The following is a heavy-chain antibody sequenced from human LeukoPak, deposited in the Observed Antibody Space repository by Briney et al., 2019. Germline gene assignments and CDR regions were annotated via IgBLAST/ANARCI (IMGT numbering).Heavy chain of an antibody. Sequence: GGSLKLSCAASGFTVSSNYMSWVRQAPGKGLEWVSVIYSGGSTYYADSVKGRFTISRDNSKNTLYLQMNSLRAEDTAVYYCARTPRNYYYYMDVWGKGTTVTVSS. V-gene: IGHV3-53*01. CDR2: IYSGGST. J-gene: IGHJ6*03. CDR1: GFTVSSNY. CDR3: ARTPRNYYYYMDV.